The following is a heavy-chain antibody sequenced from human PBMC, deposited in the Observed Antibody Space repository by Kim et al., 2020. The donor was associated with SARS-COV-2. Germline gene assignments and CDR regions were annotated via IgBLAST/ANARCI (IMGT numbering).Heavy chain of an antibody. Sequence: STPPLKCRVTISVDTSKNQVSLKLSSVTAADTAVYYCAVSTGYYYYYGMDVWGQGTTVTVSS. V-gene: IGHV4-34*01. J-gene: IGHJ6*02. CDR3: AVSTGYYYYYGMDV. D-gene: IGHD2-2*01.